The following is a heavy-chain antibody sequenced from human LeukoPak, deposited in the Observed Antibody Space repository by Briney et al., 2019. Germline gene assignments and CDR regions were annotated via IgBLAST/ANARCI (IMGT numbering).Heavy chain of an antibody. CDR3: ATEKVGYFVGY. CDR2: ISNYSSDK. Sequence: AGGSLRLSCGASGFTFNSYGMNWVRQAPATGLGWVALISNYSSDKYYADSVKGRFPISRDNFKNPLYLEVSSLRLEDTAIYYCATEKVGYFVGYRGQGTLATVPS. D-gene: IGHD2-21*01. V-gene: IGHV3-30*04. CDR1: GFTFNSYG. J-gene: IGHJ4*02.